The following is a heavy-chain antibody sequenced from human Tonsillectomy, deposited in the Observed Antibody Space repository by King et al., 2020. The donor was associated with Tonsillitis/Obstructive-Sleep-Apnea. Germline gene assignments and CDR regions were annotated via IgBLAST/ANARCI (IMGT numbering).Heavy chain of an antibody. CDR3: ARMGPPGLLHYYYMDV. CDR1: GGSISSTNW. Sequence: QLQESGPGLVKPSGTLSLTCAVSGGSISSTNWWSWVRQPPGRGLEWIGEIYHSGKTYYNPSLESRVTISADRSKNQFSLRLTSVTAADTAVYYCARMGPPGLLHYYYMDVWGRGTTVSVSS. J-gene: IGHJ6*03. V-gene: IGHV4-4*02. CDR2: IYHSGKT. D-gene: IGHD1-26*01.